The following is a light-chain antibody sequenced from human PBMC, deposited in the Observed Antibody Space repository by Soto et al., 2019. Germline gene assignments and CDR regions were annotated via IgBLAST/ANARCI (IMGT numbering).Light chain of an antibody. V-gene: IGKV3-20*01. CDR2: STS. J-gene: IGKJ1*01. Sequence: EIVLTQSPGTLSLSPGERATLSCRSSQSVGDPYLAWYQQKPGQAPRLLMYSTSIRATGIPDRFSGSGSGTDFTLTISRLDPEDFAVYYCQHYDRAPMWTFGQGTQVDIK. CDR1: QSVGDPY. CDR3: QHYDRAPMWT.